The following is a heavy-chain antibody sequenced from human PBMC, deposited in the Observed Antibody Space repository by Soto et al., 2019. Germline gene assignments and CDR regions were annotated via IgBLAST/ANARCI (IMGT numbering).Heavy chain of an antibody. J-gene: IGHJ4*02. CDR2: INHSGST. CDR3: ARVGYSSSPDY. D-gene: IGHD6-13*01. V-gene: IGHV4-34*01. Sequence: SETLSLTCAVYGGSFSGYYWSWIRQPPGKGLEWIGEINHSGSTNYNPSLKSRVTISVDTSKNQFPLKLSSVTAADTAVYYCARVGYSSSPDYWGQGTLVTVSS. CDR1: GGSFSGYY.